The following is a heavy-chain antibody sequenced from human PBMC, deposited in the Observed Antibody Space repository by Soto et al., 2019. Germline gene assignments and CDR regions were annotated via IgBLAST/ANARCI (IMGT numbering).Heavy chain of an antibody. CDR2: INAGNGNT. Sequence: GASVKVSCKASGYTFTSYAMHWVRQAPGQRLEWMGWINAGNGNTKYSQKFQGRVTITRDTSASTAYMELSSLRSEDTAVYYCARDFRSIAVAGPEPDYWGQGTLVTVSS. D-gene: IGHD6-19*01. V-gene: IGHV1-3*01. J-gene: IGHJ4*02. CDR1: GYTFTSYA. CDR3: ARDFRSIAVAGPEPDY.